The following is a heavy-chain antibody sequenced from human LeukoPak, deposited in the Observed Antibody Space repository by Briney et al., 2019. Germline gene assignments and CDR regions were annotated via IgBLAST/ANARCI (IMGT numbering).Heavy chain of an antibody. J-gene: IGHJ5*02. Sequence: ASVKVSCKASGYTFTSYYMHWVRQAPGQGLEWMGIINPSGGSTSYAQKFQGRVTMTRDTSTSTVYMELSSLRSEDTAVYYCARDYRAYYDILTGYRLMPWGQGTLVTVSS. CDR1: GYTFTSYY. D-gene: IGHD3-9*01. V-gene: IGHV1-46*01. CDR2: INPSGGST. CDR3: ARDYRAYYDILTGYRLMP.